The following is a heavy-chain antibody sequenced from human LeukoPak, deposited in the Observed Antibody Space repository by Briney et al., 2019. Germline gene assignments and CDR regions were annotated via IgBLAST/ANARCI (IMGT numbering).Heavy chain of an antibody. CDR2: INPSGGST. CDR3: ARETATTRFDY. V-gene: IGHV1-46*01. Sequence: ASVKVSCKASGYTFTSYYMHWVRQAPGQGLEWMGIINPSGGSTSYAQKFQGRVTMTRDMSTSTVYMELSSLRSEDTAVYYCARETATTRFDYWGQGTLVTVSS. J-gene: IGHJ4*02. D-gene: IGHD5-24*01. CDR1: GYTFTSYY.